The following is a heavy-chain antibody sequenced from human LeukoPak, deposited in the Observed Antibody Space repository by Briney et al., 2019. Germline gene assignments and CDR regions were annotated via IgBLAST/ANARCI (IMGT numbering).Heavy chain of an antibody. J-gene: IGHJ4*02. D-gene: IGHD2-2*01. CDR2: FTPIFRST. Sequence: SVKVSCKASGGTFSNYAITWLRLAPGQGLEWMGGFTPIFRSTDYAQKFQGRVSITTDESTNTAYMDLSSLTSEDTAVYYCASQERIGHCSGTRGAYFFDYWGQGTLVTVSS. CDR1: GGTFSNYA. CDR3: ASQERIGHCSGTRGAYFFDY. V-gene: IGHV1-69*05.